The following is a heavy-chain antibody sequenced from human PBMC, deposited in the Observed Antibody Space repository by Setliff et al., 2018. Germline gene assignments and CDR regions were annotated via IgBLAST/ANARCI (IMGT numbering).Heavy chain of an antibody. D-gene: IGHD5-18*01. J-gene: IGHJ5*02. CDR3: ASNRAAMALDDP. CDR1: GGTFSDYY. CDR2: IYWSGNT. V-gene: IGHV4-34*01. Sequence: SETLSLTCAAYGGTFSDYYWTWVRQSPGKGLEWIGSIYWSGNTWYNPSFKSRVTISIDTSKNQFSLKMSSVTAADTAVYYCASNRAAMALDDPWGQGKLVTVSS.